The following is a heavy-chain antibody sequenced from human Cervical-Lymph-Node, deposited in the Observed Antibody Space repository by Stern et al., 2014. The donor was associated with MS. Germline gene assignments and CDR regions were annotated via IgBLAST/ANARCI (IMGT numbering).Heavy chain of an antibody. J-gene: IGHJ4*02. V-gene: IGHV4-61*01. CDR3: ARDSRKWGDSYLDY. Sequence: QVQLQESGPGLVKPSETLSLTCTVPGGSVSGGSHYWSWIRQPPGKGLEWIGYIYHSGSTKSNPSLKSRVTISLDVSKDQFSLRLTSVTAADTAVYYCARDSRKWGDSYLDYWGQGTLVTVSS. CDR1: GGSVSGGSHY. D-gene: IGHD1-14*01. CDR2: IYHSGST.